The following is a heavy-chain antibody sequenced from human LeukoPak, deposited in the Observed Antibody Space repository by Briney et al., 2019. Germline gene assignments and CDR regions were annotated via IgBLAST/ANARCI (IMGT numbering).Heavy chain of an antibody. D-gene: IGHD2-21*01. CDR2: INPNSGRA. J-gene: IGHJ4*02. V-gene: IGHV1-2*02. CDR1: GYTFTNYY. Sequence: ASVKVCCKAFGYTFTNYYMHWVRQAPGQGLEWMGWINPNSGRATYAQKFQGRVTMTRDTSISTAYMELSSLRSDDTAVYYCVRDRPQTPGVITPTFDYWGQGTLVTVSS. CDR3: VRDRPQTPGVITPTFDY.